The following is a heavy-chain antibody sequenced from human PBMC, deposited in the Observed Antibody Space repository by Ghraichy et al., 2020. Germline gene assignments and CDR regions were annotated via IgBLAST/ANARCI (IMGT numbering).Heavy chain of an antibody. Sequence: SETLSLTCTVSGGSISSSSDYWGWIRQPPGKGLEWIGSIYYSGSTYYNPSLKSRVTIFVDTSKNQFSLKLSSVTAADTAVYYCARHGVVGALDWYFDLWGRGTLVTVSS. V-gene: IGHV4-39*01. CDR3: ARHGVVGALDWYFDL. CDR1: GGSISSSSDY. J-gene: IGHJ2*01. D-gene: IGHD1-26*01. CDR2: IYYSGST.